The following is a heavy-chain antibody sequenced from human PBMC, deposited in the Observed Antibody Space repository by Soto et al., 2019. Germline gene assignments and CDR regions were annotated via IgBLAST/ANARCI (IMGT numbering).Heavy chain of an antibody. Sequence: GESLKISCKGSGYSFTSYWIGWVRQMPGKGLEWMGIIYPSDSYTNYSPSFQGHVTISADKSISTAYLQWSSLKASDTAMYYCARLGIPLGSGDDYRGQGTLVTVSS. CDR1: GYSFTSYW. J-gene: IGHJ4*02. CDR2: IYPSDSYT. CDR3: ARLGIPLGSGDDY. V-gene: IGHV5-10-1*01. D-gene: IGHD6-25*01.